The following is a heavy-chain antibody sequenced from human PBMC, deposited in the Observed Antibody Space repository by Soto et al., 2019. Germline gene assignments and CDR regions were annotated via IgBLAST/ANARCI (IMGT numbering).Heavy chain of an antibody. CDR2: IYYSGST. V-gene: IGHV4-31*03. CDR1: GGSISSGGYY. Sequence: QVQLQESGPGLVKPSQTLSLTCTVSGGSISSGGYYWSWIRQHPGKGLEWIGYIYYSGSTYYNPSLKSRVTISVDTSKNQFSLKLSSVTAADTAVYYGASHCSSTSCYPLFDYWGQGTLVTVSS. J-gene: IGHJ4*02. CDR3: ASHCSSTSCYPLFDY. D-gene: IGHD2-2*01.